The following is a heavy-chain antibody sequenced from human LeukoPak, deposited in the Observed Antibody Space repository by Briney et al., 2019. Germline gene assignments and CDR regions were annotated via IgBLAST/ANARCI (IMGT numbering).Heavy chain of an antibody. V-gene: IGHV4-30-4*01. D-gene: IGHD1-26*01. Sequence: SETLSLTCTVSGGSISSGDYYWSWIRQPPGTGLEWIGYIYYSGSTYYNPSLKSRVTVSVDTSKNQFSLKPNSVTAADTAVYYCAREVPWVWNFDLWGRGTLVTVSS. CDR3: AREVPWVWNFDL. CDR1: GGSISSGDYY. J-gene: IGHJ2*01. CDR2: IYYSGST.